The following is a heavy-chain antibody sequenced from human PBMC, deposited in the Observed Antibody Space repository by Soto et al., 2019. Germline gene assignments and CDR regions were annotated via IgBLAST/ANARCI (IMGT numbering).Heavy chain of an antibody. Sequence: PSETLSLTCTVSGGSISSSSYYWGWIRQPPGKGLEWIGSIYYSGSTYYNPSLKSRVTISVDTSKNQFSLKLSSVTAADTAVYYCARLRIQLWRNYYYYGMDVWGQGTTVTVSS. CDR3: ARLRIQLWRNYYYYGMDV. CDR1: GGSISSSSYY. V-gene: IGHV4-39*01. J-gene: IGHJ6*02. D-gene: IGHD5-18*01. CDR2: IYYSGST.